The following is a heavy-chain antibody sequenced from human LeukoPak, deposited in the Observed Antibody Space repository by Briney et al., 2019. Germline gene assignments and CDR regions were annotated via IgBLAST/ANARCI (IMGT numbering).Heavy chain of an antibody. J-gene: IGHJ4*02. Sequence: GGSLRLSCAASGFTFSSYAMHWVRQAPGKGLEWVGRIKSKTDGGTTDYAAPVKGRFTISRDDSKNTLYLQMNSLKTEDTAVYYCTTRIVGATMGDYWGQGTLVTVSS. CDR3: TTRIVGATMGDY. V-gene: IGHV3-15*01. D-gene: IGHD1-26*01. CDR2: IKSKTDGGTT. CDR1: GFTFSSYA.